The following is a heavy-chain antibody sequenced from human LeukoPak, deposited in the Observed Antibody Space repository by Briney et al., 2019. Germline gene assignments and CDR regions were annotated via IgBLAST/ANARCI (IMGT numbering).Heavy chain of an antibody. CDR2: IYHSGST. J-gene: IGHJ3*02. CDR3: ATPRRVGDAFDI. V-gene: IGHV4-30-2*01. D-gene: IGHD1-26*01. Sequence: SQTLSLTCTVSGGSISSGGYYWSWIRQPPGKGLEWIGYIYHSGSTYYNPSLKSRVTISVDRSKNQFSLKLSSVTAADTAVYYCATPRRVGDAFDIWGQGTMVTVSS. CDR1: GGSISSGGYY.